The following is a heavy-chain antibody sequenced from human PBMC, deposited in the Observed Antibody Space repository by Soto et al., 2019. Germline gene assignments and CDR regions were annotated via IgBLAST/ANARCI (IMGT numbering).Heavy chain of an antibody. D-gene: IGHD3-3*01. J-gene: IGHJ6*02. CDR2: IIPIFGTA. CDR1: GGTFSSYA. V-gene: IGHV1-69*06. Sequence: QVQLVQSGAEVKKPGSSVKVSCKASGGTFSSYAISWVRQAPGQGLEWMGGIIPIFGTANYAQKSQGRVTITADKSTSTAYMELGSPRSEDTAVYYCAREPYYEFWSPSVNELFGMYVWGQGTTVTVSS. CDR3: AREPYYEFWSPSVNELFGMYV.